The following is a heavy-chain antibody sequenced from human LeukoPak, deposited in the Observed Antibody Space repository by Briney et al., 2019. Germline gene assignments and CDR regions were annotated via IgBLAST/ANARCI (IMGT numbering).Heavy chain of an antibody. Sequence: GGSLRLSCTASGFSFSTYAMTWVRQAPGKGLEWISSMSSGSRYIYYADSVRGRFTISRDNTKNSLYLLMNNLRAEDTAIYYCARVRPTGASRVFVVQWGQGTPVAVSS. CDR1: GFSFSTYA. V-gene: IGHV3-21*06. J-gene: IGHJ4*02. CDR3: ARVRPTGASRVFVVQ. CDR2: MSSGSRYI. D-gene: IGHD2-15*01.